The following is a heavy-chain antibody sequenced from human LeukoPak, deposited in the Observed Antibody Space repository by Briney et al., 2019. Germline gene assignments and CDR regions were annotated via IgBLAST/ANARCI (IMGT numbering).Heavy chain of an antibody. CDR3: ASSHPLGSNSDYYTPFDY. V-gene: IGHV4-59*01. CDR1: GGSISNYY. CDR2: MYYSGST. D-gene: IGHD3-3*01. J-gene: IGHJ4*02. Sequence: IPSETLSLTCTVSGGSISNYYWSWIRQPPEKGLEWIGYMYYSGSTNYNHSLKSRVTISVDTSKNQFSLELSSVTAADTAVYYCASSHPLGSNSDYYTPFDYWGQGTLVTVSS.